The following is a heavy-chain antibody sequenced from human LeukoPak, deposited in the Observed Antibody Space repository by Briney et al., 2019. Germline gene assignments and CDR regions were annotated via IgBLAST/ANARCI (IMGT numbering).Heavy chain of an antibody. D-gene: IGHD3-22*01. Sequence: QPGGSLRLSCAASGFTFSSYEMNWVRQAPGKGLEWVSYISSSGSAIYYADSVKGRFTISRDNAKNSLYLQMNSLRAEDTAVYYCARTYYYDSSGYFGIWGQGTLVTVSS. CDR1: GFTFSSYE. J-gene: IGHJ3*02. V-gene: IGHV3-48*03. CDR2: ISSSGSAI. CDR3: ARTYYYDSSGYFGI.